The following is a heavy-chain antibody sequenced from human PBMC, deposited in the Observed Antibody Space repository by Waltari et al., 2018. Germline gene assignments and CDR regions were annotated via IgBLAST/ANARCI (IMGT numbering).Heavy chain of an antibody. CDR1: GGSFSGYY. D-gene: IGHD6-13*01. J-gene: IGHJ6*02. CDR2: INHSGST. Sequence: QVQLQQWGAGLLKPSETLSLTCAVYGGSFSGYYWSWIRQPPGKGLEWIGEINHSGSTNYNPSLKSRVTISVDTSKNQFSLKLSSVTAADTAVYYCARDPRQQLVRRGRHGMDVWGQGTTVTVSS. CDR3: ARDPRQQLVRRGRHGMDV. V-gene: IGHV4-34*01.